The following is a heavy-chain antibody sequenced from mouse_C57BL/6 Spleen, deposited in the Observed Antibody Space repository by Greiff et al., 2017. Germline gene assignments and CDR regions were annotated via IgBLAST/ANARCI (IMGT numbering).Heavy chain of an antibody. V-gene: IGHV2-9-1*01. Sequence: VQLQQSGPGLVAPSQSLSITCTVSGFSLTSYAISWVRQPPGKGLEWLGVIWTGGGTNYNSALKSRLSISKDNSKSQVFLKMNSLQTDDTARYYCAREGPYYYGSSYDYWGQGTTLTVSS. CDR1: GFSLTSYA. J-gene: IGHJ2*01. CDR2: IWTGGGT. D-gene: IGHD1-1*01. CDR3: AREGPYYYGSSYDY.